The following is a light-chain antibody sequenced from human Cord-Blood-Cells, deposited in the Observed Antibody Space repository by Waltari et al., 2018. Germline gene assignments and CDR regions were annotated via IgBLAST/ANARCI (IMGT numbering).Light chain of an antibody. Sequence: EIVMPPSPATLSVSPGERATLSCRDSQSVSSNLAWYQQKPGQAPRLLIYGASTRATGIPARFSGSGSGTEFTLTISSLQSEDFAVYYCQQYNNWPPWTFGQGTKVEIK. CDR3: QQYNNWPPWT. CDR2: GAS. CDR1: QSVSSN. V-gene: IGKV3-15*01. J-gene: IGKJ1*01.